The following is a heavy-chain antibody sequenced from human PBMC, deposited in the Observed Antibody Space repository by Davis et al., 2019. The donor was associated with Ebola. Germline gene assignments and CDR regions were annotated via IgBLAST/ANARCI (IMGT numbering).Heavy chain of an antibody. Sequence: PSETLSLTCTVSGGSISSYYWSWIRQPPGKGLEWIGYIYYSGSTNYNPSLKSRVTISVDTSKNQFSLKLSSVTAADTAVYYCARIYCSSTSCYHIANYGMDVWGQGTTVTVSS. V-gene: IGHV4-59*01. CDR1: GGSISSYY. D-gene: IGHD2-2*01. CDR2: IYYSGST. J-gene: IGHJ6*02. CDR3: ARIYCSSTSCYHIANYGMDV.